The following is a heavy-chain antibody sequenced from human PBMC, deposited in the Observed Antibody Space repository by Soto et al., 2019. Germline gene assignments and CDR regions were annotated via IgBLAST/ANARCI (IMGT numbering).Heavy chain of an antibody. CDR1: GDSISSSNYF. Sequence: QLQLQESGPGLVKPWETLSLICTVSGDSISSSNYFWGWIRQPPGKGLEWIGTIFYSGSTYYNPALKSRVTISVDTSKNQVSLKLTSVTAADTALYYCARRYGWLYFDYWGQGSLVTVSS. V-gene: IGHV4-39*01. J-gene: IGHJ4*02. CDR2: IFYSGST. D-gene: IGHD6-19*01. CDR3: ARRYGWLYFDY.